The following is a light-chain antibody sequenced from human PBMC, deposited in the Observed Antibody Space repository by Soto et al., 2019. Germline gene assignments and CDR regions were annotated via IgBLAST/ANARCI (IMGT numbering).Light chain of an antibody. CDR2: SAS. V-gene: IGKV3-15*01. J-gene: IGKJ2*01. CDR1: QSVSTS. CDR3: QQYIHGYT. Sequence: EVVMTQSPATLSVFQGERVTLSCRASQSVSTSLAWYQQKRGQAPRLLIYSASTRATGIPARFSGSGSGTEFTLTISSLESEDFAVYYCQQYIHGYTFGQGTELEIK.